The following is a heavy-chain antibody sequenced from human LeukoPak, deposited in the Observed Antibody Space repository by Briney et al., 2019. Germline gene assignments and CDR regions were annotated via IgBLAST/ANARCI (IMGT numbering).Heavy chain of an antibody. CDR1: GFTFSSYA. Sequence: GGSLRLSCAASGFTFSSYAMSWVRQAPGKGLEWDSAISGSGGSTYYADSVKGRFTISRDNSKNTLYLQMNSLRAEDTAVYYCANLGESSGWYDYFDYWGQGTLVTVSS. CDR2: ISGSGGST. CDR3: ANLGESSGWYDYFDY. J-gene: IGHJ4*02. V-gene: IGHV3-23*01. D-gene: IGHD6-19*01.